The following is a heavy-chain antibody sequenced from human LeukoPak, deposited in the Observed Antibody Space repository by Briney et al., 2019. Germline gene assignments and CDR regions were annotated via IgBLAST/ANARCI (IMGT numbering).Heavy chain of an antibody. CDR3: ARDLSFGYSYGKD. CDR1: GFTFSSYG. Sequence: GGSLRLSCAASGFTFSSYGMHWVRQAPGKGLEWVAVIWYDGSNKYYADSVKGRFTISRDNSKNTLYLPMNSLRAEDTAVYYCARDLSFGYSYGKDWGQGTLVTVSS. J-gene: IGHJ4*02. CDR2: IWYDGSNK. D-gene: IGHD5-18*01. V-gene: IGHV3-33*01.